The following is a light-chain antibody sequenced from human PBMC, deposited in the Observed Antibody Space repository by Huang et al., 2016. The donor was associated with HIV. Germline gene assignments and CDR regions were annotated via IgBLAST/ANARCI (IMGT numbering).Light chain of an antibody. V-gene: IGKV2-28*01. CDR2: FGS. CDR3: MQAIQIPT. J-gene: IGKJ3*01. Sequence: DIVMTQSPLSLPVTPGEPASISCRSSQSLLHRNGYNYLDWYLQKPGQSPQLLIYFGSNRASGFPDRFSGSGSGTDFTLKISRVEAEDVGIYYCMQAIQIPTFGPGTKVDIK. CDR1: QSLLHRNGYNY.